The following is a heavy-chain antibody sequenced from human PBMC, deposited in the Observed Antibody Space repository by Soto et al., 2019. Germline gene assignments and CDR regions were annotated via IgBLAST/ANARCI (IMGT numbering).Heavy chain of an antibody. J-gene: IGHJ6*02. CDR3: ARGHGWQQLVLLEDGYDYYYGMDV. CDR2: TYYRSKWYN. V-gene: IGHV6-1*01. D-gene: IGHD6-13*01. CDR1: GDSVSSNSAA. Sequence: SQTLSLTCAISGDSVSSNSAAWNWIRQSPSRGLEWLGRTYYRSKWYNDYAVSVKSRITINPDTSKNQFSLQLNSVTPEDMAVYYCARGHGWQQLVLLEDGYDYYYGMDVWGQGTTVTVSS.